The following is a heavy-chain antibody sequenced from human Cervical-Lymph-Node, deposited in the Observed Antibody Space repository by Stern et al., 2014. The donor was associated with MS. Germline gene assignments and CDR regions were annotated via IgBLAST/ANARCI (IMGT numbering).Heavy chain of an antibody. CDR2: ISNNSTST. D-gene: IGHD2-21*02. V-gene: IGHV3-21*01. J-gene: IGHJ4*02. Sequence: VQLVQSGAGLVKPGESLRLSWDASGFTFSHYSINWGRQAPGQGLEWHSSISNNSTSTYYADSVEVRFTISRDSAKDSVSLHMVSLRAEDTAVYFCSRARVGDCARSPHLDSWGQGTLVTVSS. CDR3: SRARVGDCARSPHLDS. CDR1: GFTFSHYS.